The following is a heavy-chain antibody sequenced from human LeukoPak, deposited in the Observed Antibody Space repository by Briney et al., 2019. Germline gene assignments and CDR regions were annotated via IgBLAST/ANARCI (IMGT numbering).Heavy chain of an antibody. D-gene: IGHD5-24*01. CDR3: AALTATNQTPFDY. CDR1: GYTFTRYY. V-gene: IGHV1-46*01. J-gene: IGHJ4*02. Sequence: ASVKVSCKASGYTFTRYYVHWVRHAPGQGLEWMGLINPSGGSTSYAQKFQGRVTMTRDTSTSTVYMELSSLRSEDTAVYYCAALTATNQTPFDYWGQGTLVTVSS. CDR2: INPSGGST.